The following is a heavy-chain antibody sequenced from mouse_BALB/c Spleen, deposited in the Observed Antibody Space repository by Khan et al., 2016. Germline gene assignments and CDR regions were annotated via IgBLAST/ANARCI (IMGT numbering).Heavy chain of an antibody. CDR2: IHYSGGT. V-gene: IGHV3-1*02. CDR3: TRSRGYYAMDY. Sequence: EVQLQESGPDLVKPSQSLSLTCTVTGYSITSGYSWHWIRQFPGNKLEWMGYIHYSGGTKYIPSLKSRISITRDTSKNQFFLQLNSVTPEDTATYYCTRSRGYYAMDYWGQGTSVTVSS. CDR1: GYSITSGYS. J-gene: IGHJ4*01.